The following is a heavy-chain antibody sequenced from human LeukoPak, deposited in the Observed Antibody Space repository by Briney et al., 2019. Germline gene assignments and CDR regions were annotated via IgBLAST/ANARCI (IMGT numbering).Heavy chain of an antibody. D-gene: IGHD3-3*01. CDR2: INHSGST. Sequence: SETLSLTCAVYGGSFSGYYWSWIRQPPRKGLEWIGEINHSGSTNYNPSLKSRVTISVDTSKNQFSLKLSSVTAADTAVYYCAREGAIFGVVISPHGMDVWGQGTTVTVSS. CDR1: GGSFSGYY. CDR3: AREGAIFGVVISPHGMDV. V-gene: IGHV4-34*01. J-gene: IGHJ6*02.